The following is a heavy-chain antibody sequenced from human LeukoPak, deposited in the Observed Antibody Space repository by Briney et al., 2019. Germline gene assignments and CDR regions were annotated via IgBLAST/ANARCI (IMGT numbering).Heavy chain of an antibody. Sequence: GGSLRLSCAASGFTFSSYWMSWVRQAPGKGLGWVANMNQDGSEKYYVDSVKGRSTISRDNAKNSLYLQMNNLRAEDTAVYYCARGGELLLPADYWGQGTLVTVSS. CDR2: MNQDGSEK. CDR1: GFTFSSYW. J-gene: IGHJ4*02. V-gene: IGHV3-7*01. CDR3: ARGGELLLPADY. D-gene: IGHD1-26*01.